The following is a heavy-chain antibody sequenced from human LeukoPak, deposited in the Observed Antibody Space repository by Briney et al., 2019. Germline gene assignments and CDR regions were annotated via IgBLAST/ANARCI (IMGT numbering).Heavy chain of an antibody. CDR3: ARDPRPDIVGATHDY. CDR2: ISSSSSYI. V-gene: IGHV3-21*01. D-gene: IGHD1-26*01. CDR1: GFTFSSYA. Sequence: GGSLRLSCAASGFTFSSYAMSWVRQAPGKGLEWVSAISSSSSYIYYADSVKGRFTISRDNAKNSLYLQMNSLRAEDTAVYYCARDPRPDIVGATHDYWGQGTLVTVSS. J-gene: IGHJ4*02.